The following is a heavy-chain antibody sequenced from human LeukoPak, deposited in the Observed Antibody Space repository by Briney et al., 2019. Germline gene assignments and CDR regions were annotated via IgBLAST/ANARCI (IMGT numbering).Heavy chain of an antibody. Sequence: GGSLRLSCAAAGFTFSSYSMHWVRQAPGKGLEWVALISYDGNNKYYADSVKGGFSISRDNSKNTLYPQVNSLTAEDTAVYYCAKDNGYSNGHGMDVWGQGTTVTVSS. CDR2: ISYDGNNK. V-gene: IGHV3-30-3*02. CDR1: GFTFSSYS. CDR3: AKDNGYSNGHGMDV. J-gene: IGHJ6*02. D-gene: IGHD6-19*01.